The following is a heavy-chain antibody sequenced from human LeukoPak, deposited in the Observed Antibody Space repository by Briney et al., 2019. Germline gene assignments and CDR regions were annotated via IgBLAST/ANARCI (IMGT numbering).Heavy chain of an antibody. V-gene: IGHV3-21*01. Sequence: SGGSLRLSCEASGFTFSHYSMNWVRQAPGKGLEWVSSISSSSYIYYADSVKGRFTISRDNAKKSLYLQMNSLRAEDTAVYYCARNQRWLQCGGDYWGQGTLVTVSS. D-gene: IGHD5-24*01. CDR1: GFTFSHYS. J-gene: IGHJ4*02. CDR2: ISSSSYI. CDR3: ARNQRWLQCGGDY.